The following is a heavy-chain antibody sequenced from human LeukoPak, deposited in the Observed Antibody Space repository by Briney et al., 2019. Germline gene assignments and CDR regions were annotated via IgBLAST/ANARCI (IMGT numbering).Heavy chain of an antibody. Sequence: QTLSLTCALSGDSLSSISAAWNWLRQSPSRGLEWLGRTYYRSKWYNDYAVSVKSRITINPDTSKNQFSLQLNSVTPEDTAVYYCARNYYDSSAVRGDAFDIWGQGTMVTVSS. CDR1: GDSLSSISAA. D-gene: IGHD3-22*01. V-gene: IGHV6-1*01. CDR3: ARNYYDSSAVRGDAFDI. J-gene: IGHJ3*02. CDR2: TYYRSKWYN.